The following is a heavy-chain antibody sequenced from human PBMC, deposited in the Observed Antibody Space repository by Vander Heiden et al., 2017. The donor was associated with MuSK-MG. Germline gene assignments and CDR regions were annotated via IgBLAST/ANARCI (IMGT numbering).Heavy chain of an antibody. CDR2: ISSSSSYI. Sequence: EVQLVESGGGLVKPGGALRLSCAASGFTFSSYSMNWVRQAPGKGLEWVSSISSSSSYIYYADSVKGRFTISRDNAKNSLYLQMNSLRAEDTAVYYCAIVPSSFAFDIWGQGTMVTVSS. CDR1: GFTFSSYS. CDR3: AIVPSSFAFDI. D-gene: IGHD2-2*01. J-gene: IGHJ3*02. V-gene: IGHV3-21*01.